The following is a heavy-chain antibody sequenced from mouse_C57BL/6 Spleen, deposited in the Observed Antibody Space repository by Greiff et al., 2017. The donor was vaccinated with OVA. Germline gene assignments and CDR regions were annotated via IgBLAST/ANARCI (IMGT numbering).Heavy chain of an antibody. CDR2: INPNNGGT. J-gene: IGHJ4*01. V-gene: IGHV1-26*01. Sequence: VQLQQSGPELVRPGASVKISCKASGYTFTDYYMNWVKQSHGKSLEWIGDINPNNGGTSYNQKFKGKATLTVDKSSSTAYMELRSLTSEDSAVYYCARGGHSNPYYYAMDYWGQGTSVTVSS. D-gene: IGHD2-5*01. CDR1: GYTFTDYY. CDR3: ARGGHSNPYYYAMDY.